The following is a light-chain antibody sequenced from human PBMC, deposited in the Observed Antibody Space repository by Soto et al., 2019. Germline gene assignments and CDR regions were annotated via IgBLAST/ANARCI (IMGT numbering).Light chain of an antibody. CDR1: QSISSK. Sequence: EIVMPPSPATLSVSPGERATLDCRASQSISSKVGWYQQKPGQAPRLLIYGASTRATGVPPRFSGSGSGTEFTLTISSLQSEDFAVYYCQQYNIWSSITFGQGTRLEIK. CDR3: QQYNIWSSIT. V-gene: IGKV3-15*01. J-gene: IGKJ5*01. CDR2: GAS.